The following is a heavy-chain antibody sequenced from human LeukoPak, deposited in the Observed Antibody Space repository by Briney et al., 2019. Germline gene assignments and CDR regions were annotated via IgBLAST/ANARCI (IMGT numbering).Heavy chain of an antibody. J-gene: IGHJ4*02. D-gene: IGHD6-6*01. V-gene: IGHV4-61*02. CDR2: SGST. Sequence: KPSETLSLTCTVSGGSISSGGYYWSWIRQPAGKGLEWIGRSGSTNYNPSLKSRVIMSVDTSKNQFSLKLSSVTAADTAVYYCARQGWSSSGIDYWGQGTLVTVSS. CDR3: ARQGWSSSGIDY. CDR1: GGSISSGGYY.